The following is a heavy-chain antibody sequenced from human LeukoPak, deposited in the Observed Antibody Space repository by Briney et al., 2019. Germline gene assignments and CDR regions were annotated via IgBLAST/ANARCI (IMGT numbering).Heavy chain of an antibody. D-gene: IGHD3-22*01. CDR3: ARDINGYYYDSHGYYPTDL. Sequence: GASVKVSCKASGYILTSYGISWGRQAPGQGLEWMGWISVYNGNTNYPQRLQGRVTMTTDTSTTTAYMELRSLRSDDTAVYYCARDINGYYYDSHGYYPTDLWGQGTLVTVSS. CDR2: ISVYNGNT. V-gene: IGHV1-18*01. J-gene: IGHJ5*02. CDR1: GYILTSYG.